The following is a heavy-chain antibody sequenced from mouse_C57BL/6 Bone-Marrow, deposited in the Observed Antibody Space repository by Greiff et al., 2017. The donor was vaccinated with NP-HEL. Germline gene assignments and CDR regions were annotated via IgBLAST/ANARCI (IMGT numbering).Heavy chain of an antibody. CDR3: ARMDYYGSSSLYYAMDY. V-gene: IGHV2-9-1*01. CDR2: IWTGGGT. Sequence: VKLMESGPGLVAPSQSLSITCTVSGFSLTSYAISWVRQPPGKGLEWLGVIWTGGGTNYNSALKSRLSISKDNSKSQVFLKMNSLQTDDTARYYCARMDYYGSSSLYYAMDYWGQGTSVTVSS. J-gene: IGHJ4*01. CDR1: GFSLTSYA. D-gene: IGHD1-1*01.